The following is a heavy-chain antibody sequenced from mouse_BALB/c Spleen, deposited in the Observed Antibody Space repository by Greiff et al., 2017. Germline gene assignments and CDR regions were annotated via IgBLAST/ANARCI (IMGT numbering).Heavy chain of an antibody. CDR2: IYPGGGYT. CDR1: GYTFTNYW. CDR3: ARYYRYDVGYYAMDY. V-gene: IGHV1-63*02. J-gene: IGHJ4*01. D-gene: IGHD2-14*01. Sequence: QVHVKQSGAELVRPGTSVKISCKASGYTFTNYWLGWVKQRPGHGLEWIGDIYPGGGYTNYNEKFKGKATLTADTSSSTAYMQLSSLTSEDSAVYFCARYYRYDVGYYAMDYWGQGTSVTVSS.